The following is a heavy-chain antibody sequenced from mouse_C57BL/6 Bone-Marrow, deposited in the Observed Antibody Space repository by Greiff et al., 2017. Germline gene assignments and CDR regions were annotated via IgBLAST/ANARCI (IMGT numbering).Heavy chain of an antibody. CDR3: ATGGNDY. Sequence: VHLVESGPELVKPGASVKLSCKASGYTFTSYDINWVKQRPGQGLEWIGWIYPRDGSTTYNEKFTGKATLTVYTASSTAYMELHSLTSEGSAVYICATGGNDYWGQGTTRTVSS. CDR2: IYPRDGST. J-gene: IGHJ2*01. CDR1: GYTFTSYD. V-gene: IGHV1-85*01. D-gene: IGHD2-1*01.